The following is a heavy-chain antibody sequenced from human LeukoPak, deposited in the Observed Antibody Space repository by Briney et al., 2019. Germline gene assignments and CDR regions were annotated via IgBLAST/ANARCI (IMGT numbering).Heavy chain of an antibody. CDR1: GGTFSSYA. CDR3: ARAVLGYCSGGSCYGRDWLGP. J-gene: IGHJ5*02. V-gene: IGHV1-69*05. Sequence: ASVKVSCKASGGTFSSYAISWVRQAPGQGLEWMGRIIPIFGTANYAQKFQGRVTITTDESTSTAYMELSSLRSEDTAVYYCARAVLGYCSGGSCYGRDWLGPWGQGTLVTVSS. CDR2: IIPIFGTA. D-gene: IGHD2-15*01.